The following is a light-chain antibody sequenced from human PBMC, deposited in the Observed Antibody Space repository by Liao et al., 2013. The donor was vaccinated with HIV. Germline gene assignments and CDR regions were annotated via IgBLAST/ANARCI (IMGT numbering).Light chain of an antibody. J-gene: IGLJ2*01. CDR2: YDS. Sequence: SYVLTQPPSVSVAPGMTARITCGGNSIGSKSVHWYQQKPGLAPVVVIHYDSDPPSGIPERFSGSNSGNTATLTISRVEAGDEADYYCQVWDSRSEVVFGGGTQLTVL. V-gene: IGLV3-21*01. CDR3: QVWDSRSEVV. CDR1: SIGSKS.